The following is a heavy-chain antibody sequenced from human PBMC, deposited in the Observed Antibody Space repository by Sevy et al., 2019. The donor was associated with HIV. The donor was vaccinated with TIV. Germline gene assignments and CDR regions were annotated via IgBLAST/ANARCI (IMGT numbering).Heavy chain of an antibody. CDR3: ARGLSFYYDCSGCYPDWYFDL. D-gene: IGHD3-22*01. J-gene: IGHJ2*01. CDR2: INPNNGKT. V-gene: IGHV1-18*01. CDR1: GYRITNYG. Sequence: ASVKVSCKASGYRITNYGITWVRQAPGQGLEWMGWINPNNGKTNYAQKFQGRLTMTTDTSTSTAYMELRSLRSDDTAVYYCARGLSFYYDCSGCYPDWYFDLLGRGTLVTVSS.